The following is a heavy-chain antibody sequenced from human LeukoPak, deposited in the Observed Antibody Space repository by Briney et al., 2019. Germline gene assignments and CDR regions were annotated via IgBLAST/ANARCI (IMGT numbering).Heavy chain of an antibody. J-gene: IGHJ4*02. CDR3: ARDVAAGIFIFSFDY. CDR1: GFTFSSYA. CDR2: ISYDGSNK. V-gene: IGHV3-30*01. Sequence: PGGSPRLSCAASGFTFSSYAMHWVRQAPGKGLEWVAVISYDGSNKYYADSVKGRFAISRDNSKNTLYLQMNSLRAEDTAVYYCARDVAAGIFIFSFDYWGQGTLVTVSS. D-gene: IGHD6-13*01.